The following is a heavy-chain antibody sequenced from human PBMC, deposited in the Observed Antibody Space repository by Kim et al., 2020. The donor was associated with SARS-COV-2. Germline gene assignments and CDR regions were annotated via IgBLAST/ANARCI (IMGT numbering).Heavy chain of an antibody. J-gene: IGHJ3*02. CDR1: GFTFSSYG. CDR3: ARGGITMVRGVIIPSAFDI. D-gene: IGHD3-10*01. Sequence: GGSLRLSCAASGFTFSSYGMHWVRQAPGKGLEWVAVISYDGSNKYYADSVKGRFTISRDNSKNTLYLQMNSLRAEDTAVYYCARGGITMVRGVIIPSAFDIWGQGTMVTVSS. V-gene: IGHV3-33*05. CDR2: ISYDGSNK.